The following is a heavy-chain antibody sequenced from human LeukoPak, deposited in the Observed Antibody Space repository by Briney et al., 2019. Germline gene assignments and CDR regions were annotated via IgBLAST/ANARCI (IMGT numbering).Heavy chain of an antibody. V-gene: IGHV3-30*04. CDR1: GFTFSSYA. Sequence: PGGSLRLSCAASGFTFSSYAMHWVRQAPGKGLEWVAVISYDGSNKYYADSVTGRFTISRDNSKNTLYLQMNSLRAEDTAVYYCARPSSSSWYALYYWGQGTLVTVSS. CDR2: ISYDGSNK. D-gene: IGHD6-13*01. J-gene: IGHJ4*02. CDR3: ARPSSSSWYALYY.